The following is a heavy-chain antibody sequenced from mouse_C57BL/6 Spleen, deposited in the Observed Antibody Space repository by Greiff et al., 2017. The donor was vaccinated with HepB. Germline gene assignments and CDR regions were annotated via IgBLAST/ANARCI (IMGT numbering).Heavy chain of an antibody. Sequence: EVKLMESGPGLVKPSQSLSLTCSVTGYSITSGYYWNWIRQFPGNKLEWMGYISYDGSNNYNPSLKNRISITRDTSKNQFFLKLNSVTTEDTATYYCARDGYRFAYWGQGTLVTVSA. CDR2: ISYDGSN. CDR3: ARDGYRFAY. J-gene: IGHJ3*01. CDR1: GYSITSGYY. D-gene: IGHD2-2*01. V-gene: IGHV3-6*01.